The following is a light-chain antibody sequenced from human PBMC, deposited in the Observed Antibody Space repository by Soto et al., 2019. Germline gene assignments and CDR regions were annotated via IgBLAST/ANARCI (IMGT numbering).Light chain of an antibody. J-gene: IGKJ1*01. CDR3: LQYDSVLWT. V-gene: IGKV4-1*01. Sequence: DIVMTQSPDSLAVSLGVRATIKCKSSQAILYNTNNKNYLSWYQKKPGQTPKLLIYWASTRESGVPDRFSGSGSGTDFTLTISSLQAEDVAVYYCLQYDSVLWTFGQGTKVEIK. CDR2: WAS. CDR1: QAILYNTNNKNY.